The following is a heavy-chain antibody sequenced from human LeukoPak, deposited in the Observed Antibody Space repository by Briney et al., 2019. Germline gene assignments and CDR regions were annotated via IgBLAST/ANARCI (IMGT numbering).Heavy chain of an antibody. V-gene: IGHV1-3*01. D-gene: IGHD3-22*01. CDR1: GYTFTSYA. CDR2: IIPIFGTA. Sequence: WASVKVSCKASGYTFTSYAMHWVRQAPGQGLEWMGGIIPIFGTANYAQKFQGRVTITRDTSASTAYMELSSLRSEDTAVYYCAREYYDSSGFRGAFDIWGQGTMVTVSS. J-gene: IGHJ3*02. CDR3: AREYYDSSGFRGAFDI.